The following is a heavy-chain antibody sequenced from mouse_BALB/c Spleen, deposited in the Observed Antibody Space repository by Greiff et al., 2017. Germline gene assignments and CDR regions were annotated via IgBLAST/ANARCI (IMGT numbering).Heavy chain of an antibody. Sequence: VQLQQPGAELVKPGASVKLSCKASGYTFTSYWMHWVKQRPGQGLEWIVEINPSNGRTNYNEKFKSKATLTVDKSSSTAYMQLSSLTSEDSAVYYCARVEYYDYGWFAYWGQGTLVTVSA. CDR2: INPSNGRT. D-gene: IGHD2-4*01. J-gene: IGHJ3*01. CDR3: ARVEYYDYGWFAY. V-gene: IGHV1S81*02. CDR1: GYTFTSYW.